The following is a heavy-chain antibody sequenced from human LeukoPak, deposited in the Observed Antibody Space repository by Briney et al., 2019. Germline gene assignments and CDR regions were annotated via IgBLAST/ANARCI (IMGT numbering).Heavy chain of an antibody. D-gene: IGHD4-17*01. Sequence: GESLKISCKGSGYSFTSYWIGWVRQMPGKGLEWMGIIYPGDSDTRYGPSFQGQVTISADKSISTAYLQWSSLKASDTAMYYCAGTTVTSTYYYYGMDVWGQGTTVTVSS. CDR2: IYPGDSDT. CDR3: AGTTVTSTYYYYGMDV. V-gene: IGHV5-51*01. CDR1: GYSFTSYW. J-gene: IGHJ6*02.